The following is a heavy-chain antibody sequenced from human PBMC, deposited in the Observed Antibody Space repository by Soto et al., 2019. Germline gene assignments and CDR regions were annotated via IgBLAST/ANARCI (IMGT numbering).Heavy chain of an antibody. CDR2: ISYDGSNK. Sequence: QVQLVESGGGVVQPGRSLRLSCAASGFTFSSHAMHWVRQAPGKGLEWVATISYDGSNKYYADSVKGRFTISRDNSKNTVYLQMNSLRAEDTAVYYCARTYSSWYGVGPNFWGQGTLVTVSS. CDR1: GFTFSSHA. J-gene: IGHJ4*02. CDR3: ARTYSSWYGVGPNF. D-gene: IGHD6-13*01. V-gene: IGHV3-30-3*01.